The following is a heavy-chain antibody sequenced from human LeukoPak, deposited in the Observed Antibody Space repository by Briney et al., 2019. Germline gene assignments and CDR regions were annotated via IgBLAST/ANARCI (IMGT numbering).Heavy chain of an antibody. CDR3: VRSHNGDIDY. Sequence: SQTLSLTCAISGDSVSSNNAAWNWIRQSPSRGLEWLGRTYYRSKWYYHYAVSAKSRITIKPDTSKNRFSLQLNFVTPDDTAVYYCVRSHNGDIDYWGQGTLVTVSS. CDR1: GDSVSSNNAA. J-gene: IGHJ4*02. V-gene: IGHV6-1*01. D-gene: IGHD7-27*01. CDR2: TYYRSKWYY.